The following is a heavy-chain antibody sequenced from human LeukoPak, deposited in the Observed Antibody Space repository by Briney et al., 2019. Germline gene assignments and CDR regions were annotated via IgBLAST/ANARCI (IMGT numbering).Heavy chain of an antibody. V-gene: IGHV4-34*01. Sequence: SETLSLTCAVYGGSFSGYYWSWIRQPPGKGLEWIGEINHSGSTNYNPSLKSRVTISVDTSKNQFSLKLSSVTAADTAVYYCARSGYCSSTSCYTGRGTDYWGQGTLVTVSS. CDR2: INHSGST. D-gene: IGHD2-2*02. J-gene: IGHJ4*02. CDR1: GGSFSGYY. CDR3: ARSGYCSSTSCYTGRGTDY.